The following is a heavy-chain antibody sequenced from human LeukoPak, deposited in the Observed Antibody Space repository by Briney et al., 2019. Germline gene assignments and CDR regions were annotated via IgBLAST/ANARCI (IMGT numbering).Heavy chain of an antibody. D-gene: IGHD3-10*01. CDR1: GFAVSSNF. V-gene: IGHV3-53*01. Sequence: PGGSLRLSCAVSGFAVSSNFMSWVRQAPGKGLEWVSIIYSGGSTYYTDSVKGRFIISRDNSKNTLYIQMNGLRVEDTAVYYCARWDYYGSGEGFDYWGQGTLVTVSS. J-gene: IGHJ4*02. CDR3: ARWDYYGSGEGFDY. CDR2: IYSGGST.